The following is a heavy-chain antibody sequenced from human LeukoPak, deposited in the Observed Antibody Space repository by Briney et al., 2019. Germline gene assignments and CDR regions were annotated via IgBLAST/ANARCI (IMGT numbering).Heavy chain of an antibody. CDR3: AGLKFESLIPRFDP. CDR1: GGSMSSYY. D-gene: IGHD2-2*02. CDR2: IHSSGST. J-gene: IGHJ5*02. V-gene: IGHV4-59*08. Sequence: SETLSLTCTVSGGSMSSYYWSWIRQPPGKGLEWIGYIHSSGSTNYNTSLKSRVTISVDTSKNQFSLKLSSVTAADTAVYYCAGLKFESLIPRFDPWGQGTLVTVSS.